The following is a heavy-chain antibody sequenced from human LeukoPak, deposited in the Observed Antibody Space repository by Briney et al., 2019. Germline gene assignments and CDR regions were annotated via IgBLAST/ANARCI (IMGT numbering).Heavy chain of an antibody. J-gene: IGHJ4*02. Sequence: SQTLSLTGTVSGGSITSGSYYWSWIRQHPRKRLECIGYIYYSGSTSYNPSLKSRVTISVDTSKNQFSLNLSSVTAADTAVYYCARSIAYSDFPYYFDYWGQGTLVTVSS. CDR1: GGSITSGSYY. CDR3: ARSIAYSDFPYYFDY. CDR2: IYYSGST. V-gene: IGHV4-61*01. D-gene: IGHD2/OR15-2a*01.